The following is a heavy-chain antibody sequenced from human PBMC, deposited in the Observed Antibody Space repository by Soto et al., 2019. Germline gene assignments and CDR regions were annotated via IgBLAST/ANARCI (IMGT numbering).Heavy chain of an antibody. D-gene: IGHD3-16*01. V-gene: IGHV1-69*06. Sequence: QVQLAQSGAEVKKPGSSVNVSCKASGGTFSSNAISWVRQAPGQGLEWMGGIIPMFGTPNYAQKFQGRVTITADKSTSTAYMELSSLSSEDTAVYYCARGPHYDYVHRAGYYYGMDVWGQGTTVTVSS. CDR3: ARGPHYDYVHRAGYYYGMDV. J-gene: IGHJ6*02. CDR1: GGTFSSNA. CDR2: IIPMFGTP.